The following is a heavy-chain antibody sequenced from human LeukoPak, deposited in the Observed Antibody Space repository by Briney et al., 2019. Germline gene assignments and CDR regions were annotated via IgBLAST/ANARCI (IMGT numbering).Heavy chain of an antibody. D-gene: IGHD3-10*01. J-gene: IGHJ4*02. CDR2: INPNSGGT. CDR1: GGTFTGYY. Sequence: ASVKVSCKASGGTFTGYYMHWVRQAPGQGLEWMGWINPNSGGTNYAQKFQGRVTMTRDTSISTAYMELSRLRSDDTAVYYCARAPRITMVRGVIGCDYWGQGTLVTVSS. V-gene: IGHV1-2*02. CDR3: ARAPRITMVRGVIGCDY.